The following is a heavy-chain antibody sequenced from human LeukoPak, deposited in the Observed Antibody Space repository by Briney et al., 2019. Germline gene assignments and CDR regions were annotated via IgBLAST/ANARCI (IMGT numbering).Heavy chain of an antibody. CDR1: GFTFSSYA. J-gene: IGHJ4*02. CDR2: ISGSGGST. V-gene: IGHV3-23*01. CDR3: AKDGSKEGIVGAKFDY. Sequence: GASLRLSCAASGFTFSSYAMSWVRQTPGKGLEWVSAISGSGGSTYYADSVKGRFTISRDNSKNTLCLQMNSLRAEDTAVYYCAKDGSKEGIVGAKFDYWGQGTLVTVSS. D-gene: IGHD1-26*01.